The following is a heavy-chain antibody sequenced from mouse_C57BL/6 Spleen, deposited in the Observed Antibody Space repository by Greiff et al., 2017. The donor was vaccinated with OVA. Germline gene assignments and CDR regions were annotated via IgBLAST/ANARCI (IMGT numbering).Heavy chain of an antibody. J-gene: IGHJ1*03. CDR3: ARWDGSSYRWYFDV. V-gene: IGHV1-54*01. CDR2: INPGSGGT. CDR1: GYAFTNYL. Sequence: VQLQQSGAELVRPGTSVKVSCKASGYAFTNYLIEWVKQRPGQGLEWIGVINPGSGGTNYNEKFKGKATLTADKSSSTAYMQLSSLTSEDSAVYFCARWDGSSYRWYFDVWGTGTTVTVSS. D-gene: IGHD1-1*01.